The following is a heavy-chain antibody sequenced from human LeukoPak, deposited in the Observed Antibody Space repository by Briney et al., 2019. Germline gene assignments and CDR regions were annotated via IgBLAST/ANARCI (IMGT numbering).Heavy chain of an antibody. CDR2: MSGDSGSI. D-gene: IGHD2-2*01. V-gene: IGHV3-9*01. J-gene: IGHJ5*02. CDR1: GFTFDDYA. Sequence: GGSLTLFCAASGFTFDDYAMLWLPQAPGKGVEGVSGMSGDSGSIGYADSVKGRFTIPRDSAKNSLYLQMNSLRAEDTALYYCAIDIVSTSSNSSDPWGQGTLVTVSS. CDR3: AIDIVSTSSNSSDP.